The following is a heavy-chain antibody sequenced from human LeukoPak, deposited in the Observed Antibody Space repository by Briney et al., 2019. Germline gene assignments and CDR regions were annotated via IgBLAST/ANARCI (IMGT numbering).Heavy chain of an antibody. CDR1: GGTFSSYA. V-gene: IGHV1-69*05. D-gene: IGHD3-9*01. CDR3: ARDYDSRFRYFDINYYYYMDV. CDR2: IIPIFGTA. J-gene: IGHJ6*03. Sequence: GSPVKVSCKASGGTFSSYAISWVRQAPGQGLEWMGGIIPIFGTANYAQKFQGRVTITTDESTSTAYMELSSLRSEDTAVYYCARDYDSRFRYFDINYYYYMDVWGKGTTVTVSS.